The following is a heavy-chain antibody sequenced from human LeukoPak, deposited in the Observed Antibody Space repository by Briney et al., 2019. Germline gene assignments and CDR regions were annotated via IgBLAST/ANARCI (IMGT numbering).Heavy chain of an antibody. D-gene: IGHD6-19*01. Sequence: GGSLRLSCAGSGFTFSSYGMHWVRQAPGKGLQWVAVTSYDGSNKYYADSVKGRFTISRDNSKNTLYLQMNSLRAEDTAVYYCAKGHSSGWYYLDYWGQGTLVTVSS. J-gene: IGHJ4*02. CDR2: TSYDGSNK. CDR1: GFTFSSYG. CDR3: AKGHSSGWYYLDY. V-gene: IGHV3-30*18.